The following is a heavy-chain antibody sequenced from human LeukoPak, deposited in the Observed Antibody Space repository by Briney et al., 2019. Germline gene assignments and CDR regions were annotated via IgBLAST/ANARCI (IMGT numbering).Heavy chain of an antibody. J-gene: IGHJ4*02. Sequence: GGSLRLSCAASGFSFSSYGMHCVRQASGKGLEWVAVISYDGSSKYYADSVKGRFTISRDNSKNTLYLQMNSLRAEDTAVYYCARSRPYDFWSGYYTYYFDYWGQGTLVTVSS. CDR2: ISYDGSSK. V-gene: IGHV3-30*19. CDR3: ARSRPYDFWSGYYTYYFDY. D-gene: IGHD3-3*01. CDR1: GFSFSSYG.